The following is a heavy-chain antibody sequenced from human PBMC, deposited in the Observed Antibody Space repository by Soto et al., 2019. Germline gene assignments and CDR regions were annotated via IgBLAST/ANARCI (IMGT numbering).Heavy chain of an antibody. CDR2: IWYDGSNK. Sequence: QVQLVESGGGVVQPGRSLRLSCAASGFTFSSYGMHWVRQAPGKGLEWVAVIWYDGSNKYYADSVKSRFTISRDDSKNTVFLQMNSLRAEDTAVYFCVRDSGWLFDSWGQGTLVTVSS. D-gene: IGHD6-19*01. V-gene: IGHV3-33*01. CDR1: GFTFSSYG. CDR3: VRDSGWLFDS. J-gene: IGHJ4*02.